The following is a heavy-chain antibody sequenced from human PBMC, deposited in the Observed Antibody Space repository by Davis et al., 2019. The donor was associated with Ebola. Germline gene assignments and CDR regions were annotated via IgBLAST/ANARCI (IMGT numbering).Heavy chain of an antibody. CDR1: GFSFNMYW. CDR2: ISWNSDSI. D-gene: IGHD5-18*01. Sequence: PGGSLRLSCAASGFSFNMYWMSWVRQVPGKGLEWVSGISWNSDSIGYAESVRGRFTISRDNAKNSLYLQMNSLTAEDTALYYCVKDRRGYRTGYGWGQGTLVIVSS. CDR3: VKDRRGYRTGYG. J-gene: IGHJ4*02. V-gene: IGHV3-9*01.